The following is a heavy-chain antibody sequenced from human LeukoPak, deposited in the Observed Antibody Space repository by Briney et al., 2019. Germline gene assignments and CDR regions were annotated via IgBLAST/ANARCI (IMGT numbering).Heavy chain of an antibody. J-gene: IGHJ5*01. D-gene: IGHD2-8*01. Sequence: GESLKISCKVSGDRFTDYGIGWVRQMPGKGPEWMGIIYLGNFVTRYSPSFQGQVTVSADKSINTAYLQWSSLKASDTAMYYCATWAGASPNAWFDPWGQGTLVTVPS. CDR2: IYLGNFVT. CDR3: ATWAGASPNAWFDP. V-gene: IGHV5-51*01. CDR1: GDRFTDYG.